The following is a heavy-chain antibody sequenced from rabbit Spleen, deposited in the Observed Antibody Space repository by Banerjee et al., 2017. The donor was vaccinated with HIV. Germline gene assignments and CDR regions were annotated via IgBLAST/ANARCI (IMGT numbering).Heavy chain of an antibody. CDR1: GFSFSSGYD. CDR2: IYTGSSGST. D-gene: IGHD4-1*01. Sequence: QEQLVESGGGLVKPEGSLTLTCTASGFSFSSGYDMCWVRQAPGKGLELIACIYTGSSGSTWYASWAKGRFTISKTSSTTVTLQMTSLTAADTATYFCARRSGWGAMGLWGQGTLVTVS. V-gene: IGHV1S45*01. CDR3: ARRSGWGAMGL. J-gene: IGHJ3*01.